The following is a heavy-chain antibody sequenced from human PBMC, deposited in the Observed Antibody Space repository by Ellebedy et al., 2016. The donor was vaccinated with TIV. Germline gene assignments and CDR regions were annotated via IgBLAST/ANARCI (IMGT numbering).Heavy chain of an antibody. J-gene: IGHJ4*02. Sequence: GGSLRLXXAASGFTFSSYAMSWVRQAPGKGLEWVSAISGSGGSTYYADSVKGRFTISRDNSKNTLYLQMNSLRAEDTAVYYCAKAGGYSGSYYGRFYDYWGQGTLVTVSS. V-gene: IGHV3-23*01. CDR1: GFTFSSYA. CDR3: AKAGGYSGSYYGRFYDY. D-gene: IGHD1-26*01. CDR2: ISGSGGST.